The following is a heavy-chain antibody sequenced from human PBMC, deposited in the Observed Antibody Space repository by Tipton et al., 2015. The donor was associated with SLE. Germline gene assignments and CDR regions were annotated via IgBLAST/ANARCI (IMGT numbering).Heavy chain of an antibody. J-gene: IGHJ5*02. D-gene: IGHD3-16*01. CDR1: GFTFSSYS. Sequence: GSLRLSCAASGFTFSSYSMNWVRQAPGKGLEWVSSISRSSSYIYYADSVKGRFTISRDNAKNSLYLQMNSLRAEDTAVYYCARVQAYEGFDPWGQGTLVTVSS. CDR3: ARVQAYEGFDP. CDR2: ISRSSSYI. V-gene: IGHV3-21*03.